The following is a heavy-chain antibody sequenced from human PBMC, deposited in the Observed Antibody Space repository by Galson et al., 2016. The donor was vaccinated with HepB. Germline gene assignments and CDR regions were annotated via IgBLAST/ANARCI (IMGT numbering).Heavy chain of an antibody. V-gene: IGHV3-13*01. D-gene: IGHD3-10*01. CDR3: ARDRKYYGSGSYLEYFDY. CDR1: GFTFSSYD. Sequence: SLRLSCAATGFTFSSYDMHWVRQPTGKGLEWVSGINTGGDTYYQGSVKGRFTISSDNSKNTPYLQMNSLRAEDTAVYYCARDRKYYGSGSYLEYFDYWGQGTLVTVSS. CDR2: INTGGDT. J-gene: IGHJ4*02.